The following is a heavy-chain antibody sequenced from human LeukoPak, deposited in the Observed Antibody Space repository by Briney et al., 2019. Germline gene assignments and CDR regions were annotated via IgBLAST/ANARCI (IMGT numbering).Heavy chain of an antibody. J-gene: IGHJ4*02. CDR1: GYIFSSFY. CDR3: ARILRRHGTTFDY. V-gene: IGHV1-46*01. CDR2: INPSGGST. Sequence: ASVNVSCKAVGYIFSSFYIHWVRQAPGQGLEWMGLINPSGGSTTFAERFQGRVAMTTDRSTDTVYMELRSLKSEDTAFYYCARILRRHGTTFDYWGQGTLVTVSS. D-gene: IGHD2/OR15-2a*01.